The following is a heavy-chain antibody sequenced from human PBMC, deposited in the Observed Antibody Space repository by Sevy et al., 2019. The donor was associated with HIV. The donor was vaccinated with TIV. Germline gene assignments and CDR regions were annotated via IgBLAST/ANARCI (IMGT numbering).Heavy chain of an antibody. V-gene: IGHV1-46*03. Sequence: ASVKVSCKASGYTFTSYYMHWVRQAPGQGLEWMGIINPSGGSTSYAKKFQGRVTMTRDTSTSTVYMELSSLRSEETAVYYCAREGTDYSKYNWFDPWGQGTLVTVSS. J-gene: IGHJ5*02. CDR3: AREGTDYSKYNWFDP. D-gene: IGHD4-4*01. CDR1: GYTFTSYY. CDR2: INPSGGST.